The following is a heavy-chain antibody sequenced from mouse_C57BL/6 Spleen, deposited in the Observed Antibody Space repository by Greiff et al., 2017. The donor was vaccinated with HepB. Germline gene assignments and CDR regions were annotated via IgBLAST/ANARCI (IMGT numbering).Heavy chain of an antibody. CDR3: ERGNWEGNYFDY. Sequence: QVQLQQPGAELVRPGSSVKLSCKASGYTFTSYWMHWVKQRPIQGLEWIGNIDPSDSETHYNQKFKDKATLTVDKSSSTAYMQLSSLTSEDSAVYYGERGNWEGNYFDYWGQGTTLTVSS. CDR1: GYTFTSYW. D-gene: IGHD4-1*01. V-gene: IGHV1-52*01. J-gene: IGHJ2*01. CDR2: IDPSDSET.